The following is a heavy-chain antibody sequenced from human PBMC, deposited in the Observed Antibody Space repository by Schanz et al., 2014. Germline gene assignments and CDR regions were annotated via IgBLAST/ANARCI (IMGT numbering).Heavy chain of an antibody. CDR3: ARDDFGASDY. J-gene: IGHJ4*02. Sequence: EVQLVESGGGLVQPGGSLTLSCAASGFTFSSYLMSWVRQAPGKGLEWVSCITGGSTTYTYYADSVRGRFTISRDNAKSSVYLQMNSLRAEDTAVYYCARDDFGASDYWGQGTLVTVSS. D-gene: IGHD3-16*01. CDR1: GFTFSSYL. CDR2: ITGGSTTYT. V-gene: IGHV3-21*01.